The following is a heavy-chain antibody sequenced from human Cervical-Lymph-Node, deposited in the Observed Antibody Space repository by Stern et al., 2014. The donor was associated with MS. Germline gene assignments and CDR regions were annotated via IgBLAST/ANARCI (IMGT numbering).Heavy chain of an antibody. CDR3: ARDFVDTAMITRSDYLDS. V-gene: IGHV7-4-1*02. J-gene: IGHJ4*02. CDR1: GYTLTNYP. Sequence: MQLVESGSGVKQPGASVKVSCKASGYTLTNYPMNWVRQAPGQGLEWMGWINTNTGNATYAQGFKGRFVFSLDTSVSTAYLHISSLKAEDTAVYYCARDFVDTAMITRSDYLDSWGQGTLVTVSS. D-gene: IGHD5-18*01. CDR2: INTNTGNA.